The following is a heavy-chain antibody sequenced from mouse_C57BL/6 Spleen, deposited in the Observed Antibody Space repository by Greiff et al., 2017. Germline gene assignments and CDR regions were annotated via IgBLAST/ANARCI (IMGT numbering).Heavy chain of an antibody. D-gene: IGHD1-1*01. CDR1: GFNIKDYY. V-gene: IGHV14-1*01. CDR3: TTGITTVPVAY. CDR2: IDPEDGDT. J-gene: IGHJ3*01. Sequence: EVKLMESGAELVRPGASVKLSCTASGFNIKDYYMHWVKQRTEQGLEWIGRIDPEDGDTEYAPKFPGKATMTADTSSNTAYLQLSSLTSEDTAVYYCTTGITTVPVAYWGQGTLVTVSA.